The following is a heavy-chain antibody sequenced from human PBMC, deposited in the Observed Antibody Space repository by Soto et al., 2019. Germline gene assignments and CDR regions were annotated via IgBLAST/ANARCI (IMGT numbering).Heavy chain of an antibody. CDR1: GFTFSSYG. CDR3: AREMIVVGYAFDI. Sequence: PGGSLRLSCAASGFTFSSYGMHWVRQAPGKGLEWVAVIWYDGSNKYYADSVKGRFTISRDNSKNTLYLQMNSLRAEDTAVYYCAREMIVVGYAFDIWGQGTMVTVSS. D-gene: IGHD3-22*01. CDR2: IWYDGSNK. J-gene: IGHJ3*02. V-gene: IGHV3-33*01.